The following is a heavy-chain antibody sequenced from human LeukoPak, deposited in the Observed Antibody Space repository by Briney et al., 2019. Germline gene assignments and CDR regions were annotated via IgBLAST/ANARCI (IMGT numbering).Heavy chain of an antibody. CDR1: GGSISSGGYS. V-gene: IGHV4-30-2*01. CDR3: ARGTYGDSNLFDY. D-gene: IGHD4-17*01. CDR2: IYHSGST. J-gene: IGHJ4*02. Sequence: SQTLSLTCAVSGGSISSGGYSWSRIRQPPGKGLEWIGYIYHSGSTYYNPSLKSRVTISVDRSKNQFSLKLSSVTAADMAVYYCARGTYGDSNLFDYWGQGTLVTVSS.